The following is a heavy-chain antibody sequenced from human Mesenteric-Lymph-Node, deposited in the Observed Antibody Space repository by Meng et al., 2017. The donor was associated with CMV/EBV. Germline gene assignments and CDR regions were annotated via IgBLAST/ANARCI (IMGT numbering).Heavy chain of an antibody. CDR2: MSGSGGST. CDR1: GFTLSSYS. CDR3: AKAGIAARRVGWFDP. Sequence: GESLKISRAASGFTLSSYSMNRVRQAPGKGLEWVSAMSGSGGSTYYADSVKGRFTISRDNSKNTLYLQMNSLRAEDTAVYYCAKAGIAARRVGWFDPWGQGTLVTVSS. J-gene: IGHJ5*02. D-gene: IGHD6-6*01. V-gene: IGHV3-23*01.